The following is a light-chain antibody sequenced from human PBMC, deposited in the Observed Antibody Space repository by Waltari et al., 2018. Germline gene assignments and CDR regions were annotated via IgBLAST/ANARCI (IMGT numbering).Light chain of an antibody. Sequence: QSALTQPASVSGSPGQSIPISCTGTSGDVGGYNVASVYQRHPGKVPKLIIYEGSKRPAGSSDRVSGSKSGNTASLTISGRQTEDEAEYYCYSYAGSSTWVFGGGTQLTVV. CDR1: SGDVGGYNV. CDR3: YSYAGSSTWV. V-gene: IGLV2-23*01. CDR2: EGS. J-gene: IGLJ3*02.